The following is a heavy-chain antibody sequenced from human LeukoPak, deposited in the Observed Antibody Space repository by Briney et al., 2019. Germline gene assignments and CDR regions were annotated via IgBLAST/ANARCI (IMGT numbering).Heavy chain of an antibody. V-gene: IGHV3-23*01. CDR3: AKCLRYFDWLLFVAEFDY. CDR1: GFTFSSYA. Sequence: GGSLRLSCAASGFTFSSYATSWVRQAPGKGLEWVSAISGSGGSTYYADSVKGRFTISRDNSKNTLYLQMNSLRAEDTAVYYCAKCLRYFDWLLFVAEFDYWGQGTLVTVSS. CDR2: ISGSGGST. D-gene: IGHD3-9*01. J-gene: IGHJ4*02.